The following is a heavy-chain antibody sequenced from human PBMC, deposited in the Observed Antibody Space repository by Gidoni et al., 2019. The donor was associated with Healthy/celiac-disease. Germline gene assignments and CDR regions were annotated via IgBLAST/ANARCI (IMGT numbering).Heavy chain of an antibody. CDR3: TTGDYYDSSGYSPDY. CDR2: IKSKTDGGTT. D-gene: IGHD3-22*01. Sequence: EVQLVESGGGLVKPGGSLRLSCAASGFTFSNAWMSWVRQAPGKGLEWVGRIKSKTDGGTTDYAAPVKGRFTISRDDSKNTLYLQMNSLKTEDTAVYYCTTGDYYDSSGYSPDYWGQGTLVTVSS. J-gene: IGHJ4*02. CDR1: GFTFSNAW. V-gene: IGHV3-15*01.